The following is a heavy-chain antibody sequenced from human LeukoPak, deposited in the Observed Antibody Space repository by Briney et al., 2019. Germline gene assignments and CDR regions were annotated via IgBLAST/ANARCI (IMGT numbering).Heavy chain of an antibody. CDR2: ISLTGLT. Sequence: SETLSLTCGVSGGSISNTNWWSWVRQPPGQGLEWIGEISLTGLTHYNPSLESRVTVSLDKSKNQLSLNLTSVAAADTAVYYCSRENGAFSPFGYWGQGILVTVLS. V-gene: IGHV4-4*02. CDR1: GGSISNTNW. D-gene: IGHD2-8*01. J-gene: IGHJ4*02. CDR3: SRENGAFSPFGY.